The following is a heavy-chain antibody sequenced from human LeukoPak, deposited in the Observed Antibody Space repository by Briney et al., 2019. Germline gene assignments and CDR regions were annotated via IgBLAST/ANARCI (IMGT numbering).Heavy chain of an antibody. V-gene: IGHV4-39*02. Sequence: SKTLSLTCIVSGGSISSGGHYWGWIRQPPGAGLEWIGSIYYSGGTYYSPSLNSRVTMFIDMSKNHFSLKMSSVTATDTAVYYCARLVCGGGSCPAEFDYWGQGTLVTVSS. D-gene: IGHD2-15*01. CDR3: ARLVCGGGSCPAEFDY. CDR2: IYYSGGT. J-gene: IGHJ4*02. CDR1: GGSISSGGHY.